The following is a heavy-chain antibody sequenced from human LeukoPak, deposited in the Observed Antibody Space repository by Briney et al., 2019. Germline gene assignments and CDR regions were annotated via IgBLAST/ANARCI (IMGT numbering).Heavy chain of an antibody. CDR3: ARDIADTAMVNWFDP. Sequence: ASVKVSCKASGGTFSSYAISWVRQAPGQGLEWMGGIIPIFGTANYAQKLQGRVTITADESTSSAYMELSSLRSEDTAVYYCARDIADTAMVNWFDPWGQGTLVTVSS. CDR1: GGTFSSYA. V-gene: IGHV1-69*13. D-gene: IGHD5-18*01. CDR2: IIPIFGTA. J-gene: IGHJ5*02.